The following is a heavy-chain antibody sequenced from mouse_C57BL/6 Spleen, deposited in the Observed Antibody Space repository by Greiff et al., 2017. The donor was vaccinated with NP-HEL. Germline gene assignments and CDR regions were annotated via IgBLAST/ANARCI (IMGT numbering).Heavy chain of an antibody. CDR3: ARTFFDV. Sequence: QVQLKESGPELVKPGASVKISCKASGYAFSSSWMNWVKQRPGKGLEWIGRIYPGDGDTNYNGKFKGKATLTADKSSSTAYIQLSSLTSEDSAVYFCARTFFDVWGTGTTVTVSS. CDR2: IYPGDGDT. J-gene: IGHJ1*03. CDR1: GYAFSSSW. V-gene: IGHV1-82*01.